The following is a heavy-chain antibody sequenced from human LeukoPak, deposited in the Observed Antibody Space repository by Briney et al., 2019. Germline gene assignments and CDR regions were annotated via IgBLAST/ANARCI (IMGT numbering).Heavy chain of an antibody. Sequence: GGSLRLSCVGSGFTFSDYWMSWVRQAPGKGLEWVANIKQDGSEKDYVDALKGRFTISRHNAKNSLYLQMNSLRAEDTAVYYCARWLELMRNFDWWGQGTLVTVSS. CDR2: IKQDGSEK. J-gene: IGHJ4*02. V-gene: IGHV3-7*01. CDR1: GFTFSDYW. CDR3: ARWLELMRNFDW. D-gene: IGHD5-24*01.